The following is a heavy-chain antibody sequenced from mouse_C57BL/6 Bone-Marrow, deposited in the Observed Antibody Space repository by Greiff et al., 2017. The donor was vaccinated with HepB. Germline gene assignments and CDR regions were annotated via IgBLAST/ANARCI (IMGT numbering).Heavy chain of an antibody. Sequence: VQLQQSGAELARPGASVKLSCKASGYTFTSYGISWVKQRTGQGLEWIGEIYPRSGNTYYNEKFKGKATLTADKSSSTAYMELRSLTSEDSAVYFCARKYLITTVVEWYFDVWGTGTTVTVSS. V-gene: IGHV1-81*01. J-gene: IGHJ1*03. CDR2: IYPRSGNT. D-gene: IGHD1-1*01. CDR1: GYTFTSYG. CDR3: ARKYLITTVVEWYFDV.